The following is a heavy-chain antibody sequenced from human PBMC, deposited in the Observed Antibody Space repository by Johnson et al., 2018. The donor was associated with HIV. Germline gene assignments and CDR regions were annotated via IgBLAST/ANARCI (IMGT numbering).Heavy chain of an antibody. CDR2: ISWDGGST. V-gene: IGHV3-43*01. D-gene: IGHD3/OR15-3a*01. CDR3: ARDWDWGGAFDI. CDR1: GFTFDDYT. J-gene: IGHJ3*02. Sequence: VQLLESGGVVVQPGGSLRLSCAASGFTFDDYTMHWVRQAPGKGLEWVSLISWDGGSTYYADSVKGRFTISRDNSENTLYLQMNSLRAEDTAVYYCARDWDWGGAFDIWGQGTMVTVSS.